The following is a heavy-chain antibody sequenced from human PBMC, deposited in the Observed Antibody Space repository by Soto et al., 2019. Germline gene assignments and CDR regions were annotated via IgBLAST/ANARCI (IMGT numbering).Heavy chain of an antibody. CDR3: AKATTNGGWFNPFDS. D-gene: IGHD6-19*01. Sequence: PGGSLRLSCAASVFSFVNYAMNWVRQAPGKGLEWVSGLSGSGTSTYYADSVKGRFTISRDNSRGTLFLQMNSLTADDTAVYYCAKATTNGGWFNPFDSWGQGALVTVSS. CDR1: VFSFVNYA. J-gene: IGHJ4*02. V-gene: IGHV3-23*01. CDR2: LSGSGTST.